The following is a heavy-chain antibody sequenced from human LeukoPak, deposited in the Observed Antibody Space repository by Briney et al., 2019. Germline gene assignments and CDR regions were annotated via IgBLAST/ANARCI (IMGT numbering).Heavy chain of an antibody. D-gene: IGHD6-19*01. V-gene: IGHV3-49*04. CDR3: TRGSGWYDY. J-gene: IGHJ4*02. Sequence: GGSLRLSCAASGFIFTDYWMYWVRQAPGKGLEWVGFIRSKAYGGTTEYAASVKGRFTISRDDSKSIAYLQMNSLKTEDTAVYYCTRGSGWYDYWGQGTLVTVSS. CDR1: GFIFTDYW. CDR2: IRSKAYGGTT.